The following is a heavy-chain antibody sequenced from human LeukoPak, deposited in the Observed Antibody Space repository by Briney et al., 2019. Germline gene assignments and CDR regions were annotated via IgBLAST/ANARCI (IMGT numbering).Heavy chain of an antibody. D-gene: IGHD3-9*01. V-gene: IGHV4-59*08. CDR3: ARQGYDILTGYIDAFDI. J-gene: IGHJ3*02. CDR1: GGSISSYY. CDR2: ISYSGST. Sequence: PSETLSLTCTVSGGSISSYYWSWIRQPPGKGLEWIGYISYSGSTNYNPSLKSRVTISIDTSKDQFSLKLRSVTAADTAIYYCARQGYDILTGYIDAFDIWGQGTMVTVSS.